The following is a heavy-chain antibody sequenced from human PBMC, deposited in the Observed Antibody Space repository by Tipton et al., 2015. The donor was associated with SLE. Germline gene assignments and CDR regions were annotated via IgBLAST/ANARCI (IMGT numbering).Heavy chain of an antibody. J-gene: IGHJ4*02. V-gene: IGHV4-59*11. CDR1: GGSISSHY. CDR3: ARGRRGRKKKGTIMTVVAPDY. Sequence: GLVKPSETLSLTCTVSGGSISSHYWTWIRQPPGKGLEWIGYFYYSGNAKYNPSLKSRVAISVDTSKNQFSLKLSSVTAADTAVYYCARGRRGRKKKGTIMTVVAPDYWGQGTLVTVSS. D-gene: IGHD3-22*01. CDR2: FYYSGNA.